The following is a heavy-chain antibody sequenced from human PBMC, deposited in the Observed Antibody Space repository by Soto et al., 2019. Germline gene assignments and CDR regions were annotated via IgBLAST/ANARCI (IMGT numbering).Heavy chain of an antibody. CDR1: GYTFINYG. CDR2: ISGYDGNT. D-gene: IGHD2-15*01. J-gene: IGHJ4*02. CDR3: ARDRGRSCSGGTCPVDY. V-gene: IGHV1-18*01. Sequence: ASVKVSCKPSGYTFINYGSTWVRQAPGQGLEWMGWISGYDGNTNYAPKLQGRVTMTRDTSTSTVYMELRSLRSDDTAVYYCARDRGRSCSGGTCPVDYWGQGTLVTAPQ.